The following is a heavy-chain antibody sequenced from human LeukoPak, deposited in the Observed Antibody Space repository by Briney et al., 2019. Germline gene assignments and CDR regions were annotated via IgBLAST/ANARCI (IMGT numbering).Heavy chain of an antibody. CDR3: ARESYGSGSYYNGHFDY. CDR1: GYSFTSYW. CDR2: IYPGDSDT. D-gene: IGHD3-10*01. Sequence: RGESLKISCEGSGYSFTSYWIGWVRQMPGKGLEWMGIIYPGDSDTRYSPSFQGQVTISADKSISTAYLQWSSLKASDTAMYYCARESYGSGSYYNGHFDYWGQGTLVTVSS. V-gene: IGHV5-51*01. J-gene: IGHJ4*02.